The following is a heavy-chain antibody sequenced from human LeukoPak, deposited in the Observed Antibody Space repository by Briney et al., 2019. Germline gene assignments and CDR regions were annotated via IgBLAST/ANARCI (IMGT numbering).Heavy chain of an antibody. CDR2: FRGSGGNK. CDR1: GFTFSSYA. V-gene: IGHV3-23*01. J-gene: IGHJ4*02. D-gene: IGHD2-15*01. Sequence: GGSLRLSCATSGFTFSSYAMSWVRQAPGKGLEWVSDFRGSGGNKYYADSVRGRFTISRDNSKNTLYLQMNNLRVEDTAVYYCAKAGYCSGGNRQIGNPFYYFDYWGQGTLVTVSS. CDR3: AKAGYCSGGNRQIGNPFYYFDY.